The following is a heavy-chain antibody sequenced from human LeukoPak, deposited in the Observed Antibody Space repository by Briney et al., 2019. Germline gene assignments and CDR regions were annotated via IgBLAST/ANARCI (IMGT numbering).Heavy chain of an antibody. Sequence: ASVKVSCKASGGTFSSYAISWVRQAPGQGLEWMGGIIPIFGTANYAQKFQGRVTITTDESTSTAYMELSSLRSEDTAVYYCAREGPYGDGAFDIWGQGTMVTVSS. J-gene: IGHJ3*02. CDR2: IIPIFGTA. CDR1: GGTFSSYA. D-gene: IGHD4-17*01. V-gene: IGHV1-69*05. CDR3: AREGPYGDGAFDI.